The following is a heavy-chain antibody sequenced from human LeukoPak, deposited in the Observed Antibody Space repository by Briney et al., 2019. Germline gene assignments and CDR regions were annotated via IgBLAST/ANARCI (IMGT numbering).Heavy chain of an antibody. CDR3: AKDRFNDFWSGSNDDAFDI. J-gene: IGHJ3*02. D-gene: IGHD3-3*01. CDR2: IRYDGSNK. Sequence: RAGGSLRLSCAASGFTFSSYGMHWVRQAPGKGLEWVAFIRYDGSNKYYADSVKGRFTISRDNPKNTLYLQMNSLRAEDTAVYYCAKDRFNDFWSGSNDDAFDIWGQGTMVTVSS. V-gene: IGHV3-30*02. CDR1: GFTFSSYG.